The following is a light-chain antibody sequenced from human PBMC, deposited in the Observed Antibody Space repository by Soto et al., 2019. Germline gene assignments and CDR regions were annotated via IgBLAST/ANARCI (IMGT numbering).Light chain of an antibody. Sequence: DIQMTQSPSTLFASVGDRVTITCRASQGISSWLAWYQQKPGKAPQFLIYDASNLHDGVPSRFSGSGSGTEFTLAISGLQPDDFASYYCQQYYSSWTFGQGTKVDIK. CDR3: QQYYSSWT. CDR1: QGISSW. V-gene: IGKV1-5*01. J-gene: IGKJ1*01. CDR2: DAS.